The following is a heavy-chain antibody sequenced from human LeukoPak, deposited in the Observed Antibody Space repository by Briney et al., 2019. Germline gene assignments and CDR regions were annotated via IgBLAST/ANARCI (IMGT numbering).Heavy chain of an antibody. CDR1: GFTFSTFA. J-gene: IGHJ4*02. V-gene: IGHV3-23*01. CDR3: ATYRQVLLPFES. Sequence: PGGSLRLSCAASGFTFSTFAMIWVRQPPGKGLEWVSSIFPSGGEIHYAVSVRGRFTISRDNSKSILSLQMNSLRAEDTAIYYCATYRQVLLPFESWGQGTLVTVSS. CDR2: IFPSGGEI. D-gene: IGHD5-18*01.